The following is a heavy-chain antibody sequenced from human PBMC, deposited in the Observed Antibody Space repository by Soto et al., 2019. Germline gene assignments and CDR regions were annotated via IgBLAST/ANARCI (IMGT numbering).Heavy chain of an antibody. V-gene: IGHV1-8*01. D-gene: IGHD6-19*01. J-gene: IGHJ5*02. CDR1: GYTFTSYD. Sequence: ASVKVSCKASGYTFTSYDINWVRQATGQGLEWMGWMNPNSGNTGYAQKFQGRVTMTRNTSISTAYMELSSLRSEDTAVYYCAREKTPGYSSAQCWFDPWGQGTLVTVSS. CDR3: AREKTPGYSSAQCWFDP. CDR2: MNPNSGNT.